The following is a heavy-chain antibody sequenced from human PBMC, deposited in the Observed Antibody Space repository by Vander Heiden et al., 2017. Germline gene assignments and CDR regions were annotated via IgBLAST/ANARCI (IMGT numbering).Heavy chain of an antibody. J-gene: IGHJ4*02. CDR1: GFVFGAYT. Sequence: VRLVESGGGMVEPGGYLRLSCAASGFVFGAYTMNWVRQAPEKGPEWIAYISSSSNTIYYADSVKGRFTISRDNAKKSLFLQMNSLRVEDTAVYYCARDRFPLWGQGTPVTVSS. D-gene: IGHD3-3*01. V-gene: IGHV3-48*01. CDR2: ISSSSNTI. CDR3: ARDRFPL.